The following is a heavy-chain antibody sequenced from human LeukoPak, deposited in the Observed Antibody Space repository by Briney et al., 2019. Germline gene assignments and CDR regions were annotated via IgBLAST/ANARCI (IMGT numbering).Heavy chain of an antibody. V-gene: IGHV4-59*12. CDR2: IYYSGST. Sequence: SETLSLTCTVSGGSISSYYWSWIRQPPGKGLEWIGYIYYSGSTNYNPSLKSRVTISVDTSKNQFSLKLTSVTAADTALYYCTRARYSTSWQIDYWGQGTLVTVSS. J-gene: IGHJ4*02. CDR1: GGSISSYY. D-gene: IGHD6-13*01. CDR3: TRARYSTSWQIDY.